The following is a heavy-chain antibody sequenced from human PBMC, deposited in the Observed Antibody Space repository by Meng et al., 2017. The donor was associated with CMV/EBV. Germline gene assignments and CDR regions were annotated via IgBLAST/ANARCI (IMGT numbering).Heavy chain of an antibody. J-gene: IGHJ6*02. Sequence: ASVKVSCKASEYTFTSYDINWVRQATGQGLEWMGWMNPNSGNTGYAQKFQGRVTMTRNTSISTAYMELSSLRSEDTAVYYCARAPSPLYCSSTSCYTGGMDVWGQGTTVTVSS. CDR1: EYTFTSYD. D-gene: IGHD2-2*02. CDR2: MNPNSGNT. CDR3: ARAPSPLYCSSTSCYTGGMDV. V-gene: IGHV1-8*01.